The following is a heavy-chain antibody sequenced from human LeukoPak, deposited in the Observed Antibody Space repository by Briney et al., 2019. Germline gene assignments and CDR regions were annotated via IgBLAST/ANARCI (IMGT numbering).Heavy chain of an antibody. CDR1: GFTFSSSW. V-gene: IGHV3-7*03. Sequence: TGGSLRLSCAASGFTFSSSWMTWVRQAPGKGLEWVANIKQDGGEKYYVDSVKGRFTISRDNAKNSLYLQMNSLRADDTAVYYCARDLYNSASRWGQGTLVIVSS. CDR3: ARDLYNSASR. CDR2: IKQDGGEK. D-gene: IGHD6-25*01. J-gene: IGHJ4*02.